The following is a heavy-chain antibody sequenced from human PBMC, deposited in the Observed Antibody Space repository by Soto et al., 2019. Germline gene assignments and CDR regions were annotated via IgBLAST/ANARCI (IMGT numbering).Heavy chain of an antibody. CDR3: AKLVMITFGGVIVIPGSNRDDAFDN. Sequence: GGSLRLSCAASGFTFSSYAMSWVRQAPGKGLEWVSAISGSGGSTYYADSVKGRFTISRDNSKNTLYLQMNSLRAEDTAVYYCAKLVMITFGGVIVIPGSNRDDAFDNWAQGTMVTVSS. J-gene: IGHJ3*02. D-gene: IGHD3-16*02. CDR1: GFTFSSYA. V-gene: IGHV3-23*01. CDR2: ISGSGGST.